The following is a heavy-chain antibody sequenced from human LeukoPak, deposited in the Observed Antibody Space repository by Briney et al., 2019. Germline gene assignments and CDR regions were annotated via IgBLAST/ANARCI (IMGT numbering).Heavy chain of an antibody. V-gene: IGHV3-30*18. CDR1: GFTVGSYG. CDR2: ISYDGTNK. D-gene: IGHD3-22*01. Sequence: PGGSLRLSCAASGFTVGSYGMPWVRQAPGKGLEWVAVISYDGTNKYYADSVKGRFTFSRDNSKNTLYLQMNSLRAEDTGVYYCVKGSSQISSGYSTPFDNWGQGTLVTVSS. J-gene: IGHJ4*02. CDR3: VKGSSQISSGYSTPFDN.